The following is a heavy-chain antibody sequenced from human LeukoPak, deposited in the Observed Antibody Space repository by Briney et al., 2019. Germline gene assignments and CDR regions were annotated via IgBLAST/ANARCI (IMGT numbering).Heavy chain of an antibody. CDR3: ARDFPAPYYYYYYMDV. Sequence: SSETLSLTCTVSGGSISSSSYYWGWIRQPPGKGLEWIGRIYTSGSTNYNPSLKSRVTMSVGTSKNQFSLKLSSVTAADTAVYYCARDFPAPYYYYYYMDVWGKGTTVTVSS. CDR1: GGSISSSSYY. J-gene: IGHJ6*03. V-gene: IGHV4-39*07. CDR2: IYTSGST.